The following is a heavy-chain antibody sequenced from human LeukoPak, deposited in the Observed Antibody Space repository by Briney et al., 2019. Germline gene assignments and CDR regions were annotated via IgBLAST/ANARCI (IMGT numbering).Heavy chain of an antibody. CDR2: IYYSGST. Sequence: SETLSLTCTVSGGSISSYYWSWIRQPPGKGLEWIGYIYYSGSTNYNPSLKSRVTISVDTSKNQFSLKLSSVTAADTAVYYCARDLSGGSCFDIWGQGAMVTVSS. V-gene: IGHV4-59*01. D-gene: IGHD2-15*01. CDR1: GGSISSYY. CDR3: ARDLSGGSCFDI. J-gene: IGHJ3*02.